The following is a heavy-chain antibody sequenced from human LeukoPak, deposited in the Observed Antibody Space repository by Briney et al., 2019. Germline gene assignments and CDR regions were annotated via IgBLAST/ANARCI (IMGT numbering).Heavy chain of an antibody. CDR3: AADLQAFAFDI. CDR2: IYYSGST. Sequence: ASETLSLTCTVSGGSISSGGYYWSWIRQHPGKGLEWTGYIYYSGSTFHNPSLKSRVTISVDTSKNQFSLKPNSVTAADTAVYYCAADLQAFAFDIWGQGTMVTVSS. V-gene: IGHV4-31*03. J-gene: IGHJ3*02. CDR1: GGSISSGGYY. D-gene: IGHD3-3*02.